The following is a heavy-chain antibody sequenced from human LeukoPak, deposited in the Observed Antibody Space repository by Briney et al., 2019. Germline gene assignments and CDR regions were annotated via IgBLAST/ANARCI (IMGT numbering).Heavy chain of an antibody. CDR3: AREEAAAGGFDY. V-gene: IGHV4-61*02. D-gene: IGHD6-13*01. CDR2: IYTSGST. J-gene: IGHJ4*02. CDR1: GGSISSGGYY. Sequence: SETLSLTCTVSGGSISSGGYYWSWIRQPAGKGLEWIGRIYTSGSTNYNPSLKSRVTISVDTSKNQFSLKLSSVTAADTAVYYCAREEAAAGGFDYWGQGTLVTVSS.